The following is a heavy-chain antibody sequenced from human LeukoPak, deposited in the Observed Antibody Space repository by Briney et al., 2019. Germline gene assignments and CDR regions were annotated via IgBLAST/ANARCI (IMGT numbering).Heavy chain of an antibody. J-gene: IGHJ5*02. CDR2: IIPIFGTA. D-gene: IGHD2-8*01. V-gene: IGHV1-69*05. Sequence: SVKVSCKASGGTFSSYAISWVRQAPGQGLEWMGGIIPIFGTANYAQKFQGRVTITTDESTSTAYMELSSLRSEDTAVYYCADSTGGDCTNGVCYGSWFDPWGQGTLVTVSS. CDR3: ADSTGGDCTNGVCYGSWFDP. CDR1: GGTFSSYA.